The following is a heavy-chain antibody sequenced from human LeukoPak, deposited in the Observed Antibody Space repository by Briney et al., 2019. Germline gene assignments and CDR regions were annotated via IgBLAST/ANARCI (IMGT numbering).Heavy chain of an antibody. J-gene: IGHJ4*02. V-gene: IGHV5-51*01. CDR1: GYTFTNYW. CDR2: IYPGDSDT. D-gene: IGHD3-3*01. CDR3: ARHSDFWSGYYMDY. Sequence: GESLKISCKGSGYTFTNYWIGWVRQMPGKGLEWMGIIYPGDSDTRYSPSFQGQVTISADKSISTVYLQWSSLKASDTAMYYCARHSDFWSGYYMDYWGQGTLVTVSS.